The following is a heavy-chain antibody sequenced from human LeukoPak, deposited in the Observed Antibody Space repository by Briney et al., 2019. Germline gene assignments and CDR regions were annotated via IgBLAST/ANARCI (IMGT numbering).Heavy chain of an antibody. V-gene: IGHV1-18*01. CDR1: GYTFTSYG. CDR2: ISAYNGNT. CDR3: ARDFIRELLWFGELLGGGYFDY. Sequence: ASVKVSCKASGYTFTSYGISWVRQAPGQGLEWMGWISAYNGNTNYARKLQGRVTMTTDTSTSTAYMELRSLRSDDTAVYYCARDFIRELLWFGELLGGGYFDYWGQGTLVTVTS. D-gene: IGHD3-10*01. J-gene: IGHJ4*02.